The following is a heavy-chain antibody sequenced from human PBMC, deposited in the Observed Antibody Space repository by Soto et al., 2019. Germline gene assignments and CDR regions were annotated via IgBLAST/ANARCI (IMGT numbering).Heavy chain of an antibody. CDR3: ASAHNYFDSSPYYYGMDV. J-gene: IGHJ6*02. CDR2: IYYSGST. V-gene: IGHV4-31*03. Sequence: SETLSLTCTVSGGSISSGGYYCSWIRQHPGKGLEWIGYIYYSGSTYYNPSLKSRVTISVDTSKNQFSLKLSSVTAADTAVYYCASAHNYFDSSPYYYGMDVWGQGTTVTVSS. CDR1: GGSISSGGYY. D-gene: IGHD3-22*01.